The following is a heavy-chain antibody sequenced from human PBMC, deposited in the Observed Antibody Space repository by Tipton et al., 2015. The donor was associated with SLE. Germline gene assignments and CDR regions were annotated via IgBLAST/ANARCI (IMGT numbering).Heavy chain of an antibody. J-gene: IGHJ5*02. CDR3: ARGPRYYDILTAYDLDP. D-gene: IGHD3-9*01. V-gene: IGHV4-59*12. Sequence: TLSLTCTVSGGSISSYYWGWIRQPPGKGLEWIAYIYYSGSTKYNPSLKSRVTISVDTSKNQFSLKLSSVTAADTAVYYCARGPRYYDILTAYDLDPWGQGTLVTVSS. CDR2: IYYSGST. CDR1: GGSISSYY.